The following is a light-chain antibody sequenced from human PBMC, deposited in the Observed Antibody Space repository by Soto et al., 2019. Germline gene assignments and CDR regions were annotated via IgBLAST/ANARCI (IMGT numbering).Light chain of an antibody. V-gene: IGKV3-15*01. CDR2: GTS. Sequence: EIVMTQSPATLFVSPGDRAPLSCRASQSVSTNLAWYQQKPGHSPRVRIYGTSTRATGVPARLSGGGSGTEFTLTINSLQSEDSAVYFCHQYNFWPTFGQGTKVDIK. J-gene: IGKJ1*01. CDR1: QSVSTN. CDR3: HQYNFWPT.